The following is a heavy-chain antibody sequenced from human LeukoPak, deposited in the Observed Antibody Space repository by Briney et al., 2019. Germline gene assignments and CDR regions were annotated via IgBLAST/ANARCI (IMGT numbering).Heavy chain of an antibody. CDR2: IYTSGSI. J-gene: IGHJ3*02. CDR3: ASGYCGGACQLGGVDM. Sequence: SETLSLTCTVSGGSISSYYWSWIRQPAGKGLEWIGRIYTSGSITYNPSLKSRVSMSVDTSKNQFSLKLSSVTAADTAVYYCASGYCGGACQLGGVDMWGQGTMVTVSS. V-gene: IGHV4-4*07. CDR1: GGSISSYY. D-gene: IGHD2-21*02.